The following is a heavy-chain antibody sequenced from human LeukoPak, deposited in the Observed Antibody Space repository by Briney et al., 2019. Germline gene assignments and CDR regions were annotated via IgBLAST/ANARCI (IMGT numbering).Heavy chain of an antibody. CDR2: ISAYNGNT. CDR3: ARDDDSSGPYAFDI. J-gene: IGHJ3*02. CDR1: GGTFSSYA. D-gene: IGHD3-22*01. Sequence: ASVKVSCKASGGTFSSYAISWVRQAPGQGLEWMGWISAYNGNTNYAQKLQGRVTMTTDTSTSTAYMELRSLRSDDTAVYYCARDDDSSGPYAFDIWGQGTMVTVSS. V-gene: IGHV1-18*01.